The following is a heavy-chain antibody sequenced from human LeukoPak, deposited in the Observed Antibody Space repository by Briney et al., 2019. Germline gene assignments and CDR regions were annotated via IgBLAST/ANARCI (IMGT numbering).Heavy chain of an antibody. Sequence: PSETLSLTCTVSGGSISSYYWSWIRQPPGKGLEWIGYIYYSGSTNYNPSLKSRVTISVDTSKNQFSLKLSSVTAADTAAYYCARVVAGTLDYWGQGTPVTVSS. V-gene: IGHV4-59*01. CDR3: ARVVAGTLDY. J-gene: IGHJ4*02. D-gene: IGHD6-19*01. CDR2: IYYSGST. CDR1: GGSISSYY.